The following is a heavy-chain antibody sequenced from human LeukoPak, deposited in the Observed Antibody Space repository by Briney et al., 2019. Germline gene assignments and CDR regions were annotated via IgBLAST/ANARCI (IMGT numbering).Heavy chain of an antibody. V-gene: IGHV3-20*04. D-gene: IGHD3-10*01. CDR3: ARSGYYGSGSYSDY. CDR1: GFTFSSYG. CDR2: INGHGDRT. Sequence: GGSLRLSCAASGFTFSSYGMSWVRQAPGKGLEWVSGINGHGDRTGYADSVKGRFTISRDNAKNSLYLQMNSLRAEDTALYYCARSGYYGSGSYSDYWGQGTLVTVSS. J-gene: IGHJ4*02.